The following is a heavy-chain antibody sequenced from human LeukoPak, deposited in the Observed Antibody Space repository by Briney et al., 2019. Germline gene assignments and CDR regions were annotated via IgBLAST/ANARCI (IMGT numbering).Heavy chain of an antibody. CDR1: GDSMSSYY. D-gene: IGHD3-16*02. CDR2: ISYSGST. Sequence: SETLSLTCTVSGDSMSSYYWSWIRQPPGKGLEWIAYISYSGSTKYNPSLQNRVTISIDTSKDQFSLKLSSVTAADTAVYYCARGDSDYVWGSYRYSYVDYWGQGTLVTVSS. V-gene: IGHV4-59*12. CDR3: ARGDSDYVWGSYRYSYVDY. J-gene: IGHJ4*02.